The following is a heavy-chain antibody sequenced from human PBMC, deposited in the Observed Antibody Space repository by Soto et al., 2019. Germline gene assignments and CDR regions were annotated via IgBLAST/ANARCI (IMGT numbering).Heavy chain of an antibody. Sequence: SVKVSCKASGGTFSSYAISWVRQAPGQGLEWMGGIIPIFGTANYAQKFQGRVTITADESTSTAYMELSSLRSEDTAVYYCARDHYPTANFDYWGQGTLVTVSS. D-gene: IGHD2-2*01. CDR1: GGTFSSYA. CDR3: ARDHYPTANFDY. J-gene: IGHJ4*02. V-gene: IGHV1-69*13. CDR2: IIPIFGTA.